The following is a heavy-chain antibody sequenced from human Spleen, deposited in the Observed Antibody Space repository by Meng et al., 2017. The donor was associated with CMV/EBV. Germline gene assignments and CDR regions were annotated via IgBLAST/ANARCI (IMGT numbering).Heavy chain of an antibody. CDR2: ISSSGGSI. CDR3: VPYCSSTSCYRVFDY. D-gene: IGHD2-2*02. V-gene: IGHV3-23*01. J-gene: IGHJ4*02. CDR1: RFDFSSYG. Sequence: GESLKISCAGSRFDFSSYGMIWVRQAPGKGLEWVSGISSSGGSIKYVDSVRGRFTISRDNAKNSLYLQMNSLRAEDTAVYYCVPYCSSTSCYRVFDYWGQGTLVTVSS.